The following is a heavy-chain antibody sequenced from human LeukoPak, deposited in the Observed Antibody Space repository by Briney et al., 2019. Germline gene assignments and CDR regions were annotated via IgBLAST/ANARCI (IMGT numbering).Heavy chain of an antibody. CDR1: GFTFSSYE. CDR3: ARTHDCGDYVFDY. Sequence: GGSLRLSCAASGFTFSSYEMNWVRQAPGKGLEWVSYISSSGSTIYYADSVKGRFTISRDNARNSLYLQMNSLRAEDTAVYYCARTHDCGDYVFDYWGQGTLVTVSS. D-gene: IGHD4-17*01. V-gene: IGHV3-48*03. J-gene: IGHJ4*02. CDR2: ISSSGSTI.